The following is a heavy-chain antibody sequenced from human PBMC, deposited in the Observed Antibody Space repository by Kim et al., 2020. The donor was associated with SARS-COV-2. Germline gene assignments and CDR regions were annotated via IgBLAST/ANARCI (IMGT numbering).Heavy chain of an antibody. CDR2: IYYSGST. J-gene: IGHJ4*02. V-gene: IGHV4-59*01. CDR3: AREVAAAGVDY. Sequence: SETLSLTCTVSGGSISSYYWSWIRQPPGKGLEWIGYIYYSGSTNYNPSLKSRVTISVDTSKNQFSLKLSSVTAADTAVYYCAREVAAAGVDYWGQGTLVTVSS. CDR1: GGSISSYY. D-gene: IGHD6-13*01.